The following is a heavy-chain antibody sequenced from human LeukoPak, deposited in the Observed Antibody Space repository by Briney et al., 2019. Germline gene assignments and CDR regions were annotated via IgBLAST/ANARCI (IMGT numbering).Heavy chain of an antibody. V-gene: IGHV4-39*01. Sequence: SETLSLTCTVSGGSISSSSYYWGWIRQPPGKGLEWIGSIYYSGSTYYNPSLKSRVTISVDTSKNQFSLKLSSVTAADTAVYYCARQPETVIAVAGNFDYWGQGTLVTVSS. CDR3: ARQPETVIAVAGNFDY. J-gene: IGHJ4*02. D-gene: IGHD6-19*01. CDR1: GGSISSSSYY. CDR2: IYYSGST.